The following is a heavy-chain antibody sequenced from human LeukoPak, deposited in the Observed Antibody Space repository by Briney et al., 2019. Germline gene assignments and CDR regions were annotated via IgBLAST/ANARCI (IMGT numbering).Heavy chain of an antibody. Sequence: GGSLRLSCAASGFTFNSYEMNWLRHAPGKGLEWVSYISSSSSNIYYADSVKGRFTISRDNAKNSLYLQMNSLSAEDTAVYYCARVKAAVEDYWGQGTLVTVSS. J-gene: IGHJ4*02. CDR2: ISSSSSNI. V-gene: IGHV3-48*03. CDR1: GFTFNSYE. CDR3: ARVKAAVEDY. D-gene: IGHD5-24*01.